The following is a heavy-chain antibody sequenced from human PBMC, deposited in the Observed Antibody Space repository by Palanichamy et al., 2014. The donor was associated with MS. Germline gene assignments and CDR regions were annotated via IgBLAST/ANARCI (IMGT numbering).Heavy chain of an antibody. CDR1: GYTFTTYY. V-gene: IGHV1-46*01. CDR3: ARIEGGASDPGD. J-gene: IGHJ4*02. Sequence: QVELVQSGAEVKKPGASVKLSCKTSGYTFTTYYVHWVRQAPGQGLEWMGLVRPSDGTIIYAQKFQGRVTMTRDTSTTTGYMELSGLKLEDAGVYYCARIEGGASDPGDWGQGTLVTVSS. CDR2: VRPSDGTI. D-gene: IGHD7-27*01.